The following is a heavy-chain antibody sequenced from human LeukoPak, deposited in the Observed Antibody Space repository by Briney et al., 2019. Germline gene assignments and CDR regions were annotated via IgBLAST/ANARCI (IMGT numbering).Heavy chain of an antibody. D-gene: IGHD5-24*01. CDR3: ARQSRDGYNFDY. CDR2: IDPSDSYT. CDR1: GYRFTSYW. Sequence: GESLQISFKGSGYRFTSYWITWVRPIPGKGLEWMGRIDPSDSYTNYSPSFQGHVTISADKSISTAYLQRSSLKASDTAMYYCARQSRDGYNFDYWGQGTLVTVSS. V-gene: IGHV5-10-1*01. J-gene: IGHJ4*02.